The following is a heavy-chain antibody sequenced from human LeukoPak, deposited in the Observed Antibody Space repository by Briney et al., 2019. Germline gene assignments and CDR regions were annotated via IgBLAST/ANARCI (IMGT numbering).Heavy chain of an antibody. V-gene: IGHV3-23*01. Sequence: SGGSLRLSCAASGFTFSSYAMSWVRQAPGKGLEWVSAISGSGGSTYYADSVKGRFTISRDNSKNTLYLQMNSLRAEDTAVYYCAKDLRGSYRKNYYYYGMNVRGQGTTVTVSS. D-gene: IGHD1-26*01. CDR2: ISGSGGST. CDR1: GFTFSSYA. J-gene: IGHJ6*02. CDR3: AKDLRGSYRKNYYYYGMNV.